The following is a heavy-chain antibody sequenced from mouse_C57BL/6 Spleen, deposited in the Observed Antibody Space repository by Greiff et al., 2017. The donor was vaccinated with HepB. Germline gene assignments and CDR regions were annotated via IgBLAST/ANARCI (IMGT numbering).Heavy chain of an antibody. J-gene: IGHJ2*01. CDR2: ISDGGSYT. CDR3: ARVTTVVAHYFDY. V-gene: IGHV5-4*01. D-gene: IGHD1-1*01. CDR1: GFTFSSYA. Sequence: EVQGVESGGGLVKPGGSLKLSCAASGFTFSSYAMSWVRQTPEKRLEWVATISDGGSYTYYPDNVKGRFTISRDNAKNNLYLQMSHLKSEDTAMYYCARVTTVVAHYFDYWGQGTTLTVSS.